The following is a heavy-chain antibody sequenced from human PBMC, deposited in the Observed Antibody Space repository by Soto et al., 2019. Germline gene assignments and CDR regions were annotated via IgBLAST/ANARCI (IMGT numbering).Heavy chain of an antibody. Sequence: QVQLVAAGGGVVQPGKSLRLSCAAFGLSFTNYGYHWVRQAPGKGLEWVAVISYDESHKCYADSVQGRLTISRDNSKNKLDLAMNSLIAEDTAVYSCAKYWPYCFGIRCSVNSSHNCVDLWSQGTLVTVSS. D-gene: IGHD1-20*01. CDR3: AKYWPYCFGIRCSVNSSHNCVDL. CDR1: GLSFTNYG. CDR2: ISYDESHK. V-gene: IGHV3-30*18. J-gene: IGHJ5*02.